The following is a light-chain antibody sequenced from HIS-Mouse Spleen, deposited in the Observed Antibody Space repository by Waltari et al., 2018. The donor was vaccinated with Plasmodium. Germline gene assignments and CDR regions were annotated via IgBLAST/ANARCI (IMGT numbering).Light chain of an antibody. CDR1: SGSVSTSYS. CDR3: VLYMGSGIWV. CDR2: STN. V-gene: IGLV8-61*01. J-gene: IGLJ2*01. Sequence: QTVVTQEPSFSVSPGGTVTLTCGLSSGSVSTSYSPSWYQPTPGQAPRTLIYSTNTRSSGVPDRFSGSILGNKAALTITGAQADDESDYYCVLYMGSGIWVFGGGTKLTVL.